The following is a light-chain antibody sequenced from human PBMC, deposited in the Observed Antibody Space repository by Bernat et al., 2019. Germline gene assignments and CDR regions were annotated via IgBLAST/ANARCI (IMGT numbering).Light chain of an antibody. J-gene: IGLJ3*02. CDR1: SGSIASNY. V-gene: IGLV6-57*04. CDR3: HSYDSSNQV. CDR2: EYN. Sequence: NFMLTQPHSVSESPGKTVAISCTRSSGSIASNYVRWYQQRPGSAPTTVIYEYNKRPSGVPDRFSGSIDSPSNSASLTISGLKTEDEAEYYCHSYDSSNQVFGGGTKLNVL.